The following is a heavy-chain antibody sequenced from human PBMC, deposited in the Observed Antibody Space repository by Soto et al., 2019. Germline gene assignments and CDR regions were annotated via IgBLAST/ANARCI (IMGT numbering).Heavy chain of an antibody. Sequence: QVQLQESGPGLVKPSETLSLTCNVSGDSLRSLYWSWIRYSPGKGLEWIGYVRSTGSSNHNPSLMSRVSISVDTSKNQFSLRLASVTAADAAEYYCASQDTVVVVGNWYFDLWGRGALVTVSS. J-gene: IGHJ2*01. CDR1: GDSLRSLY. V-gene: IGHV4-59*08. CDR2: VRSTGSS. D-gene: IGHD2-15*01. CDR3: ASQDTVVVVGNWYFDL.